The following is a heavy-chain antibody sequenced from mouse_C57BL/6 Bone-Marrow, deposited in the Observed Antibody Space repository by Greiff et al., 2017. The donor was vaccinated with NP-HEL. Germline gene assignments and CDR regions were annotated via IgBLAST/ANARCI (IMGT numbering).Heavy chain of an antibody. J-gene: IGHJ4*01. Sequence: VQLQQSGAELVTPGASVKLSCTASGFNIKDDYMHWVKQRPEQGLEWIGWIDPENGDTEYASKFQGKATITADTSSNTAYLQLSSLTSEDTAVYYCTTEDYYGNAMDYWGQGTSVTVSS. D-gene: IGHD2-1*01. CDR1: GFNIKDDY. V-gene: IGHV14-4*01. CDR3: TTEDYYGNAMDY. CDR2: IDPENGDT.